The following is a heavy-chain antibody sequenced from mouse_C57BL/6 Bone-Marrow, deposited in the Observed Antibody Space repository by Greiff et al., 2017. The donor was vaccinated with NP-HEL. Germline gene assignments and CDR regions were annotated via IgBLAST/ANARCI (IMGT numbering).Heavy chain of an antibody. Sequence: EVKLVESEGGLVQPGSSMKLSCTASGFTFSDYYMAWVRQVPEKGLEWVANINYDGSSTYYLDSLKSRFIISRANAKNILYLQMSSLKSEDTATYYCARDSYYYAMDYWGQGTSVTVSS. CDR2: INYDGSST. J-gene: IGHJ4*01. V-gene: IGHV5-16*01. D-gene: IGHD2-12*01. CDR3: ARDSYYYAMDY. CDR1: GFTFSDYY.